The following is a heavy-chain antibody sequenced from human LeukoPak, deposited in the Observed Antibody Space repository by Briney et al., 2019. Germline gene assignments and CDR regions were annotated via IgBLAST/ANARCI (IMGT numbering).Heavy chain of an antibody. CDR1: GFTFSNYG. Sequence: SGRSLRLSCAASGFTFSNYGMHWVRQAPGKGLEWVSVISDDGSDQYYADSVKGRFTISRDNSKNTLYLQMNSLRAEDTAVYYCAKDFEHCSGGSCYPDYWGQGTLVTVSS. V-gene: IGHV3-30*18. CDR3: AKDFEHCSGGSCYPDY. CDR2: ISDDGSDQ. D-gene: IGHD2-15*01. J-gene: IGHJ4*02.